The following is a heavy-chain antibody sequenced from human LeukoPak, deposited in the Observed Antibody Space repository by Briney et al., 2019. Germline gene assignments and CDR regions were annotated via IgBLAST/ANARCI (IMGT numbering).Heavy chain of an antibody. V-gene: IGHV3-20*04. J-gene: IGHJ3*02. CDR3: AREGYDSSGYYYGAFDI. Sequence: GGSLRLSCAASGFTFDDYGMTWVRQAPGKGLEWVSGINWNGGSTGYADSVKGRFTISRDNAKNSLSLQMNSLRAEDTALYYCAREGYDSSGYYYGAFDIWGQGTMVTVSS. CDR2: INWNGGST. CDR1: GFTFDDYG. D-gene: IGHD3-22*01.